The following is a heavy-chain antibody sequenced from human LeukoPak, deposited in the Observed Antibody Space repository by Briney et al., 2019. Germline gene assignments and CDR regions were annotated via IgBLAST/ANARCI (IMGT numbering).Heavy chain of an antibody. CDR2: IIPIFGTA. Sequence: SVKVSCKASGGTFSSYAISWVRQAPGQGLEWMGGIIPIFGTANYAQKFQGRVTITTDESTSTAYMELSSLRSEDTAVYYCAMPSIAARPGNGYYYMDVWGKGTTVTVSS. J-gene: IGHJ6*03. CDR3: AMPSIAARPGNGYYYMDV. V-gene: IGHV1-69*05. D-gene: IGHD6-6*01. CDR1: GGTFSSYA.